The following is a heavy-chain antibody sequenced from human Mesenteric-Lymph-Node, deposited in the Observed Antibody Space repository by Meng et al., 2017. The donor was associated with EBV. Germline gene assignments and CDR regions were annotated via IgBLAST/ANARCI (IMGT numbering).Heavy chain of an antibody. J-gene: IGHJ4*02. D-gene: IGHD2-8*01. CDR3: ARAMVDY. CDR1: GFSFSSYW. Sequence: GQLVESGGGLVKPGGSLRLSCAASGFSFSSYWMHWVRQTPGKGLMWLARISSDATITNYADSVKGRFTISRDNAKNTLYLQMNSLRVEDTAMYYCARAMVDYWGQGTLVTVSS. V-gene: IGHV3-74*02. CDR2: ISSDATIT.